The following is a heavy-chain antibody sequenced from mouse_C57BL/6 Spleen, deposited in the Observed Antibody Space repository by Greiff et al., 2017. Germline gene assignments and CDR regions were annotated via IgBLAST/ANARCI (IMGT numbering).Heavy chain of an antibody. Sequence: VQLQQSGAELVRPGASVKLSCTASGFNIKDDYMHWVKQRPEQGLEWIGWIAPENGDTEYASKFQGKATITADTSSNTAYLQLSRLTSEDTAVYYCTAPDYYGSRARDYWGQGTTLTVSS. J-gene: IGHJ2*01. CDR1: GFNIKDDY. V-gene: IGHV14-4*01. D-gene: IGHD1-1*01. CDR2: IAPENGDT. CDR3: TAPDYYGSRARDY.